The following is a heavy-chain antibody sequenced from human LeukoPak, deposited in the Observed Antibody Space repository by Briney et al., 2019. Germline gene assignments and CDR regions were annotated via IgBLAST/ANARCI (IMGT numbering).Heavy chain of an antibody. J-gene: IGHJ4*02. CDR2: IKSKSDGGTT. D-gene: IGHD3-22*01. Sequence: GGSLRLSCAASGFTFSNAWMSWVRQAPGKGPEWVGRIKSKSDGGTTDYAAPVKGRFTISRDDSKNTLYLQMNSLKTEDTAVYYCITFSMIVVVITDWGQGTLVTVSS. CDR1: GFTFSNAW. CDR3: ITFSMIVVVITD. V-gene: IGHV3-15*01.